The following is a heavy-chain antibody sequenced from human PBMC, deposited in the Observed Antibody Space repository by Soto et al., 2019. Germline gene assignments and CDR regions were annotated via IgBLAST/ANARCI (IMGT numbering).Heavy chain of an antibody. CDR3: ARDRGQIVATILFDY. V-gene: IGHV3-30-3*01. D-gene: IGHD5-12*01. J-gene: IGHJ4*02. CDR2: ISYDGSNK. Sequence: QVQLVESGGGVVQPGRSLRLSCAASGFTFSSYAMHWVRQAPGKGLEWVAVISYDGSNKYYADSVKGRFTISRDNSKHTLYLQMNSLRAEDTAVYYCARDRGQIVATILFDYWGQGTLVTVSS. CDR1: GFTFSSYA.